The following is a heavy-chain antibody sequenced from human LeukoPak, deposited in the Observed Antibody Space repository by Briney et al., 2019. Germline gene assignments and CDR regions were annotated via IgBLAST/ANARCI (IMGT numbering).Heavy chain of an antibody. CDR1: GFTFSNYG. Sequence: GGSLRLSCAVSGFTFSNYGMHWVRQAPGKGLEWVAFIRYDGINEYYGDSVKGRFTISRDNSRDTLFLQMNSLRAEDTAVYYCAKDREPDGRWNFDFWGQGTLVTVSS. D-gene: IGHD1-1*01. J-gene: IGHJ4*02. CDR2: IRYDGINE. V-gene: IGHV3-30*02. CDR3: AKDREPDGRWNFDF.